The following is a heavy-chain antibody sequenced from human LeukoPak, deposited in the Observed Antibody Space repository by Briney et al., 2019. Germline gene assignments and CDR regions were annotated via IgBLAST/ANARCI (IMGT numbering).Heavy chain of an antibody. V-gene: IGHV1-2*06. J-gene: IGHJ4*02. Sequence: GASVKVSCKASGNTFTGYHMHWVRQAPGQGLEWMGRINPNSGDTNSAQKFHGRVAMTRDTSISTAFMELTRLRSDDTAVYYCARDYCSSTSCLFDYWGQGTLVTVSS. CDR1: GNTFTGYH. CDR3: ARDYCSSTSCLFDY. D-gene: IGHD2-2*01. CDR2: INPNSGDT.